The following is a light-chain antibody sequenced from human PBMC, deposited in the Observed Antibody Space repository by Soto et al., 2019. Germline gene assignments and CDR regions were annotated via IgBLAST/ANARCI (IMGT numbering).Light chain of an antibody. CDR3: QQLNDYPTAT. Sequence: DIQMTQSPSSVSSSVGDRVTITSLASQGISNYLAWYQQKPGKAPKLLIYAASTLQSGVPSRFSGSGSGTEFTLTISSLQPEDFAIYYCQQLNDYPTATFGGGSKADNK. CDR1: QGISNY. V-gene: IGKV1-9*01. J-gene: IGKJ4*01. CDR2: AAS.